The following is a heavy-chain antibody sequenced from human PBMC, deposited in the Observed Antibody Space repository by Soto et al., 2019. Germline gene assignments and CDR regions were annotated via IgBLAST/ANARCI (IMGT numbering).Heavy chain of an antibody. Sequence: QLQLQESGPGLVKPSETLSLTCTVSGGSISSSSYYWGWIRQPPGKGLEWIGSIYYSGSTYYNPSLKRRVTRSVDTAKNQFSLKLSSVTAADTAVYYCARRRPTTVTIDYWGQGTLVTVSS. CDR3: ARRRPTTVTIDY. D-gene: IGHD4-17*01. CDR1: GGSISSSSYY. V-gene: IGHV4-39*01. J-gene: IGHJ4*02. CDR2: IYYSGST.